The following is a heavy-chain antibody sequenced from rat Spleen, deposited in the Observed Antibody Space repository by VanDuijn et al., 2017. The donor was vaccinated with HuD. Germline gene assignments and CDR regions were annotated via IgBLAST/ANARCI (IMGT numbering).Heavy chain of an antibody. Sequence: EVQLVESGGGLVQPGRSMKLSCAASGFIFSDYYMAWVRQAPKKGLEWVASISYEGRGTYYGDSVKGRFTISRDNTKRTLFLQMNSLRSEDTATYYCARLSTAFDYWGQGVMVTVSS. CDR1: GFIFSDYY. V-gene: IGHV5-22*01. J-gene: IGHJ2*01. CDR3: ARLSTAFDY. D-gene: IGHD1-10*01. CDR2: ISYEGRGT.